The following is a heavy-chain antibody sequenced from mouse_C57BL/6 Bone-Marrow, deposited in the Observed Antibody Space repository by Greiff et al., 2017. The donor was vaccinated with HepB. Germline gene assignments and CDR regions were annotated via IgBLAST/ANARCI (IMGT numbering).Heavy chain of an antibody. J-gene: IGHJ4*01. CDR2: INPSSGYT. D-gene: IGHD2-5*01. CDR1: GYTFTSYT. V-gene: IGHV1-4*01. Sequence: QVQLKESGAELARPGASVKMSCKASGYTFTSYTMHWVKQRPGQGLEWIGYINPSSGYTKYNQKFKDKATLTADKSSSTAYMQLSSLTSEDSAVYYCAYSNYVRAMDYWGQGTSVTVSS. CDR3: AYSNYVRAMDY.